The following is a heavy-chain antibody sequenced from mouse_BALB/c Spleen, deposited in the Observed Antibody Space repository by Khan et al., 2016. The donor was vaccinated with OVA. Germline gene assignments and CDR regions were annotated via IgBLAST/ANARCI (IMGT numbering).Heavy chain of an antibody. CDR3: ARVRYGGFAY. Sequence: QVQLQQSGAELVKPGASVKLFCKASGYTFTSYDMNWVRQRPEQGLEWIGWIFPGDGGTKYNEKFKGKATLTTDKSSSTAYMQRSRLTSEDSAIYFCARVRYGGFAYWGQGTLVTVSA. D-gene: IGHD2-14*01. CDR2: IFPGDGGT. CDR1: GYTFTSYD. J-gene: IGHJ3*01. V-gene: IGHV1-85*01.